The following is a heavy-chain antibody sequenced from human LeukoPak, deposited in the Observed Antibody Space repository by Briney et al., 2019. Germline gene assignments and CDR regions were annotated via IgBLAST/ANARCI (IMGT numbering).Heavy chain of an antibody. CDR3: ARDRPELSNDY. J-gene: IGHJ4*02. CDR2: IYSGGST. CDR1: GFTVSSNY. Sequence: GGSLRLSCVVSGFTVSSNYMSWVRQAPGKGLEWVSVIYSGGSTYYADSVKGRFTISRDNSKNTLYLQMNGLRAEDTAVYFCARDRPELSNDYWGQGTLVTVSS. V-gene: IGHV3-66*01. D-gene: IGHD3-16*02.